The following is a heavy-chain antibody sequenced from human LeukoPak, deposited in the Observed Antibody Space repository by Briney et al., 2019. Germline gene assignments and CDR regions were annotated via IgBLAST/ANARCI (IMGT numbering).Heavy chain of an antibody. CDR2: IYYSGST. V-gene: IGHV4-59*01. CDR1: GGSFSSYY. D-gene: IGHD3-22*01. Sequence: PSETLSLTCTVSGGSFSSYYWSWIRQPPGKGLEWIGSIYYSGSTDYNPSLKSRVTISVDTSKNQFSLKLSSVTAADTAVYYCARGKSYYYDSSGYYYHFDYWGQGTLVTVSS. CDR3: ARGKSYYYDSSGYYYHFDY. J-gene: IGHJ4*02.